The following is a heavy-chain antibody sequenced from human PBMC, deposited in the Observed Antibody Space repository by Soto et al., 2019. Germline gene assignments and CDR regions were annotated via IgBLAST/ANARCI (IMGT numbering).Heavy chain of an antibody. V-gene: IGHV4-59*08. CDR3: ARHKLADAFDI. CDR2: IYYSGST. D-gene: IGHD6-13*01. J-gene: IGHJ3*02. Sequence: SETLSLTCTVSGGSISSYYWSWIRQPPGKGLEWIGYIYYSGSTNYNPSLKSRVTISVDTPKNLFSLKLSSVTAADTAVYYCARHKLADAFDIWGQGTMVTVSS. CDR1: GGSISSYY.